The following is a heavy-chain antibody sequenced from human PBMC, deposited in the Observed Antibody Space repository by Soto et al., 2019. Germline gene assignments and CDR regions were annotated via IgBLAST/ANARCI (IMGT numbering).Heavy chain of an antibody. J-gene: IGHJ3*02. D-gene: IGHD4-17*01. CDR1: GGSISSYY. CDR3: ARDNVDYGDYAGAFDI. Sequence: ETLSLTCTVSGGSISSYYWSWIRQPPGKGLEWIGYIYYSGSTNYNPSLKSRVTISVDTSKNQFSLKLSSVTAADTAVYYCARDNVDYGDYAGAFDIWGQGTMVTVSS. CDR2: IYYSGST. V-gene: IGHV4-59*01.